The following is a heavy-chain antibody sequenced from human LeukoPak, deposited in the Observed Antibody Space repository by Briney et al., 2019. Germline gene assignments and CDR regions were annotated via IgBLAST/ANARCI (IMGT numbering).Heavy chain of an antibody. CDR1: GGSFSGYY. V-gene: IGHV4-34*01. CDR2: INHSGNT. CDR3: ARQQPGPTYFDY. Sequence: PSETLSLTCAVYGGSFSGYYWSWIRQPPGKGLEWIGEINHSGNTNYNPSLKSRVTISVDTSKNQFSLKLSSVTAADTAVYYCARQQPGPTYFDYWGQGTLVTVSS. J-gene: IGHJ4*02. D-gene: IGHD6-13*01.